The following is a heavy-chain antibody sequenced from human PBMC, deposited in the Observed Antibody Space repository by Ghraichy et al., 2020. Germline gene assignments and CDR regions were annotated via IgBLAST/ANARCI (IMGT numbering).Heavy chain of an antibody. J-gene: IGHJ4*02. CDR2: INGPGDTT. D-gene: IGHD3-10*01. V-gene: IGHV3-23*01. CDR1: GFIYVDFA. Sequence: GGSLRLSCAASGFIYVDFALSWVRQAPGRGLEWVSAINGPGDTTYYADSVKGRFTISRDKSKHTVFLQMNSLRGDDTAIYYCAKNGYGSGTTFWGQGTRVTVSS. CDR3: AKNGYGSGTTF.